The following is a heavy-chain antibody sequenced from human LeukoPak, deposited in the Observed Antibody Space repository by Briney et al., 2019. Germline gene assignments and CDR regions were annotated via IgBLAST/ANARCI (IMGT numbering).Heavy chain of an antibody. J-gene: IGHJ4*02. Sequence: PGGSLRLSCAASGFTFSSYAMSWVRQAPGKGLEWVSAISGSGGSTYYADSVKGRFTISRDNSKNALYLQMNSLRAEDTAVYYCARAHIVVVTAPGGYWGQGTLVTVSS. CDR2: ISGSGGST. CDR1: GFTFSSYA. CDR3: ARAHIVVVTAPGGY. V-gene: IGHV3-23*01. D-gene: IGHD2-21*02.